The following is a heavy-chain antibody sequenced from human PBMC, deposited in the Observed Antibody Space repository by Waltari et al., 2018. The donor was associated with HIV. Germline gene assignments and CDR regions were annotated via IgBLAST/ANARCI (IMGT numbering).Heavy chain of an antibody. V-gene: IGHV3-23*01. J-gene: IGHJ5*02. D-gene: IGHD4-17*01. CDR2: SWRSGSTT. CDR1: GFTFSAYA. CDR3: ARGHRETVTTLRFDP. Sequence: EVQVLESGGGLEQPGGSLRLSCAASGFTFSAYAMGWVRQAPGSGLGCVSASWRSGSTTIDADSVKGQFTISRDNAKNTLYLQMNSLRAEDTAVYYCARGHRETVTTLRFDPWGQGTLVTVSS.